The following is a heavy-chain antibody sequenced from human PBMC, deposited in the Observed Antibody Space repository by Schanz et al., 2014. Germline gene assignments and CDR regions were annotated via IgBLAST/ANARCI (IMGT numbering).Heavy chain of an antibody. D-gene: IGHD6-13*01. Sequence: EVQLVESGGGLVKPGESLRLSCAASGFIFSAYTMNWVRQAPGKGLEWVGRIKSKVDGGTTDNAAPVQGRFTISRDDSKNTLHLQMNSLKTEDTAVYYCTTQQLGSHYLYGMDVWGQGTTVTVS. CDR2: IKSKVDGGTT. CDR3: TTQQLGSHYLYGMDV. V-gene: IGHV3-15*01. J-gene: IGHJ6*02. CDR1: GFIFSAYT.